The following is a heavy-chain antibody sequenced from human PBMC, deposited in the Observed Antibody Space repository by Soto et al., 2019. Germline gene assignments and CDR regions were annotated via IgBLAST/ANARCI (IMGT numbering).Heavy chain of an antibody. CDR2: IYYSGST. CDR1: GASVSMGSDD. Sequence: GTRSLTCTVAGASVSMGSDDWSWIRQPPGKGLEWIGYIYYSGSTNYNPSLKSRVTISVDTSKNQFSLKLSSVTDADTAVYYCARERDGYIDYWGQGTLVTVSS. J-gene: IGHJ4*02. V-gene: IGHV4-61*01. CDR3: ARERDGYIDY.